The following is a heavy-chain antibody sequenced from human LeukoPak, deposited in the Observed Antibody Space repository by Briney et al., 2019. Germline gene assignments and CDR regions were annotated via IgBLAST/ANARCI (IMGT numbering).Heavy chain of an antibody. V-gene: IGHV1-8*01. J-gene: IGHJ3*02. D-gene: IGHD3-22*01. CDR3: ARPYDSSGNDAFDI. Sequence: ASVTVSFKASGYTFINNDINWVRQAGGQGGEWMGWMNPNSGNTGYAQKFQGRVTITRNTPISTAYMELSSLRSEDTAVYYCARPYDSSGNDAFDIWGQGTMVTVSS. CDR2: MNPNSGNT. CDR1: GYTFINND.